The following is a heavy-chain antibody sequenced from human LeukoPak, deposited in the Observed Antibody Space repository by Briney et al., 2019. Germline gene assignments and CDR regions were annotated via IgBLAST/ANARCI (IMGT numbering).Heavy chain of an antibody. CDR3: ARRSEFDY. V-gene: IGHV4-39*01. CDR2: IYYSGGT. D-gene: IGHD1-14*01. Sequence: SETLSLTCTVSGGSFNSGTYYWGWLRQPPGKGLEWIGSIYYSGGTYYNPSLKSRVTISVDTSKNQFSLKLSSVTAADTAVYYCARRSEFDYWGQGTLVTVSS. J-gene: IGHJ4*02. CDR1: GGSFNSGTYY.